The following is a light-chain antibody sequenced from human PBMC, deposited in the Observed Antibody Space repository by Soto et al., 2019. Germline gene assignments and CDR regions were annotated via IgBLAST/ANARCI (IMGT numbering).Light chain of an antibody. Sequence: SALTQPASVSGSPGQSITISCTGTSSDVGGYNYVSWFQQHPGKAPKLMIYDVSNRPSGVSNRFSGSKSGYTASLTISGLQVEDEADYYCSSYTTTSTYVFGTGTKVTVL. CDR3: SSYTTTSTYV. J-gene: IGLJ1*01. V-gene: IGLV2-14*03. CDR2: DVS. CDR1: SSDVGGYNY.